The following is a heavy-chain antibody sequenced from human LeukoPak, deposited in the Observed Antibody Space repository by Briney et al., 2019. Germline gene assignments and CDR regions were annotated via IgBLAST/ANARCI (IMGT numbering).Heavy chain of an antibody. CDR2: ISGSGGST. D-gene: IGHD1-26*01. CDR1: GFTFSSYA. CDR3: AKVVGPLHPPGLCFDY. Sequence: GGSLRLSCAASGFTFSSYAMSWVRQAPGKGLEGVSAISGSGGSTYYADSVKGRFTISRDNAKNTLYLQMNSLRAEDTAVYYCAKVVGPLHPPGLCFDYWGQGTLVTVSS. V-gene: IGHV3-23*01. J-gene: IGHJ4*02.